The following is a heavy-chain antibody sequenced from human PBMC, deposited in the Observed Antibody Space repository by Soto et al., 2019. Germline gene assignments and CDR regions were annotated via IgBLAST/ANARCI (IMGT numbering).Heavy chain of an antibody. V-gene: IGHV3-30-3*01. J-gene: IGHJ4*02. CDR3: ASPGAYCSGGSCYSGDFDY. D-gene: IGHD2-15*01. Sequence: QVQLVESGGGVVQPGRSLRLSCAASGFTFSSYAMHWVRQAPGKGLEWVAVISYDGSNKYYADSVKGRFTISRDNSKNTLYLQMNSLRAEDTAVYYCASPGAYCSGGSCYSGDFDYWGQGTLVTVSS. CDR2: ISYDGSNK. CDR1: GFTFSSYA.